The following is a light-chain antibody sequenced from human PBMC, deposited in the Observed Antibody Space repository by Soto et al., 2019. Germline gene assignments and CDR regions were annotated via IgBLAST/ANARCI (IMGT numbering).Light chain of an antibody. V-gene: IGKV3-11*01. J-gene: IGKJ1*01. CDR1: QSVSSY. Sequence: EIVLTQSPGTLSLSQGERPTLSCRASQSVSSYLAWYQPTPGQAPRLIXYDASNRANGIPARFSGSGSGTDLTLTISSLEPEDFAVYDGQQRSNWPPITFGQGTKVDIK. CDR3: QQRSNWPPIT. CDR2: DAS.